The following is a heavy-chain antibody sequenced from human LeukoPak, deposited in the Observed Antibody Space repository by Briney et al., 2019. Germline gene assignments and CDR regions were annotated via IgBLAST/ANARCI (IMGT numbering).Heavy chain of an antibody. CDR2: INHSGST. CDR3: ATSVPGARYYYYYYMDV. Sequence: SETLSLTCTVSGGSISSYYWSWIRQPPGKGLEWIGEINHSGSTNYNPSLKSRVTISVDTSKNQFSLKLSSVTAADTAVYYCATSVPGARYYYYYYMDVWGKGTTVTVSS. J-gene: IGHJ6*03. CDR1: GGSISSYY. V-gene: IGHV4-34*01.